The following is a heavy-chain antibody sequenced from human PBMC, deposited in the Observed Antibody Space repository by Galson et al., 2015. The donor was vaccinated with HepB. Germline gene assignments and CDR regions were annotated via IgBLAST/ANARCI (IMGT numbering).Heavy chain of an antibody. J-gene: IGHJ6*02. V-gene: IGHV3-7*01. D-gene: IGHD3-22*01. CDR2: IKQDGSEK. Sequence: SLRLSCAASGFTFSSYWMSWVRQAPGKGLEWVANIKQDGSEKYYVDSVKGRFTISRDNAKNSLYLQMNSLRTEDTAVDYCARVDSSGYMPYYLHMDVWGQGTTVTVSS. CDR1: GFTFSSYW. CDR3: ARVDSSGYMPYYLHMDV.